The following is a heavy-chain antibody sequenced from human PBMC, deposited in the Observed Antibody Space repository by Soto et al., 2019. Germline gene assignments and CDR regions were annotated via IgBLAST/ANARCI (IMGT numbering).Heavy chain of an antibody. V-gene: IGHV1-69*02. CDR2: IIPILGIA. CDR3: ASDCSSTSCYAYP. CDR1: GGTFSSYT. J-gene: IGHJ5*02. D-gene: IGHD2-2*01. Sequence: QVQLVQSGAEVKKPGSSVKVSCKASGGTFSSYTISWVRQAPGQGLEWMGRIIPILGIANYAQKFQGRVTITADKSTSTAYVELSSLISEDTAVYYCASDCSSTSCYAYPWGQGTLVTVSS.